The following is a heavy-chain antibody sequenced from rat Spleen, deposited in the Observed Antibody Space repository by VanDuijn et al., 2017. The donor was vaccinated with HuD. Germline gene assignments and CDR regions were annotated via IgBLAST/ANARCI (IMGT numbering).Heavy chain of an antibody. Sequence: EVQLVESDGGLVQPGRSLKLSCAASGFTFSDYYMAWVRQAPTKGLEWVASITNTGGTNYYPDSVEGRFTISRDNAESALYLQMNSLTSEDTATYYCASLNNPFDYWGQGVMVTVSS. CDR3: ASLNNPFDY. D-gene: IGHD1-4*01. CDR2: ITNTGGTN. V-gene: IGHV5S23*01. CDR1: GFTFSDYY. J-gene: IGHJ2*01.